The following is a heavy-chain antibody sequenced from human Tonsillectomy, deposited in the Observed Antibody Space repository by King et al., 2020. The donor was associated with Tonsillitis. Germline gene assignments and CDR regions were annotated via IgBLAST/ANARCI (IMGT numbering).Heavy chain of an antibody. J-gene: IGHJ6*02. CDR2: ISGGGGKT. V-gene: IGHV3-23*04. Sequence: VQLVESGGGLVQPGGSLRLSCAASGFTFRTYAMSWVRQAPGKGLEWVSAISGGGGKTYSADSVKGRFTISRDNSKNTPYLQMNSLRAEDTAVSSCATGNMDCSGGSCPRSPYYYAMNVWGQGTTVTVSS. CDR3: ATGNMDCSGGSCPRSPYYYAMNV. CDR1: GFTFRTYA. D-gene: IGHD2-15*01.